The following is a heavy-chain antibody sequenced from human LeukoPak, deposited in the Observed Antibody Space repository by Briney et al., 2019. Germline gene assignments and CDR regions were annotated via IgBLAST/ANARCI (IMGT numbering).Heavy chain of an antibody. Sequence: SETLSLTCAVYGGSFSGYYWSWIRQPPGKGLEWIGEINHSGSTNYNPSLKSRVTISVDTSKNQFSLKLSSVTAADTAVYYCAREGGCHAFDIWGQGTMVTVSS. CDR3: AREGGCHAFDI. D-gene: IGHD1-26*01. CDR2: INHSGST. CDR1: GGSFSGYY. J-gene: IGHJ3*02. V-gene: IGHV4-34*01.